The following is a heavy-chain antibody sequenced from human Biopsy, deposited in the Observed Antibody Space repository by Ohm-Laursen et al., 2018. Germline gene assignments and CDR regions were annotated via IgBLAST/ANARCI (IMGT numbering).Heavy chain of an antibody. CDR3: ASVVLGPTNDAFDL. CDR2: IYPGGST. D-gene: IGHD3-22*01. J-gene: IGHJ3*01. V-gene: IGHV4-4*07. CDR1: GGDINNYY. Sequence: GTLSLPCNVSGGDINNYYWIWIRQPAGKGLVWIGRIYPGGSTNYNPSLKSRVTMSVDTSKKQLSLRLRSVTAADTAMYYCASVVLGPTNDAFDLWGQGTMVVVSS.